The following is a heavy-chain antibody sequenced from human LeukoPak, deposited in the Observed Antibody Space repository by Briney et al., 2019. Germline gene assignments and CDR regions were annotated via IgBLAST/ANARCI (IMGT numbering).Heavy chain of an antibody. CDR2: ISSSSSYI. CDR3: ARDSFGSLSNWFDP. V-gene: IGHV3-21*01. J-gene: IGHJ5*02. D-gene: IGHD2-15*01. Sequence: GGSLRLSCTASSFTFSSYSMNWVRQAPGKGLEWVSSISSSSSYIYYADSVKGRFTISRDNAKNSLYLQMNSLRAEDTAVYYCARDSFGSLSNWFDPWGQGTLVTVSS. CDR1: SFTFSSYS.